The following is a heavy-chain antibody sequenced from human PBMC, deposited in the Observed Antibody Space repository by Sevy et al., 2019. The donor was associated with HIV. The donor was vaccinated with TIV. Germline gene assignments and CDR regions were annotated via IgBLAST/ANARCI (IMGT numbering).Heavy chain of an antibody. J-gene: IGHJ3*02. CDR3: ARYCSSTSCYTDAFDI. CDR2: INSDGSST. CDR1: GFTFSSYW. Sequence: GGSLRLSCAASGFTFSSYWMHWVRQAPGKGLVWVSRINSDGSSTSYADSVKSRFTISRDNAKNTLYLQMNSLRAEDTAVYYCARYCSSTSCYTDAFDIWGQGTMVTVSS. V-gene: IGHV3-74*01. D-gene: IGHD2-2*02.